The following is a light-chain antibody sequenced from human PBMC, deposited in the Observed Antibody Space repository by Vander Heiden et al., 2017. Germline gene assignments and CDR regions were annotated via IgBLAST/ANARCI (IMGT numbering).Light chain of an antibody. V-gene: IGLV3-21*02. CDR2: DDT. Sequence: SYVLTQPPSVSVSPGQTGRITCGGNNIGSKSVHWYQQKPGQAPVLVVYDDTDRPSGIPERFSGSNSGNTATLTISRVEAGDEADYYCQVWDRSSDHLVFGGGTKLTVL. CDR1: NIGSKS. CDR3: QVWDRSSDHLV. J-gene: IGLJ2*01.